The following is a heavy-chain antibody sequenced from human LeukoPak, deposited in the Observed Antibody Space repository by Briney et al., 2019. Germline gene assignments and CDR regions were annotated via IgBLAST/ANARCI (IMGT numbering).Heavy chain of an antibody. CDR2: FDPEDGET. J-gene: IGHJ6*02. D-gene: IGHD2-2*01. CDR3: ATGGACSSTSCFLYGMDV. CDR1: GGTFSSYA. V-gene: IGHV1-24*01. Sequence: VASVKVSCKASGGTFSSYAISWVRQAPGQGLEWMGGFDPEDGETIYAQKFQGRVTMTEDTSTDTAYMELSSLRSEDTAVYYCATGGACSSTSCFLYGMDVWGQGTTVTVSS.